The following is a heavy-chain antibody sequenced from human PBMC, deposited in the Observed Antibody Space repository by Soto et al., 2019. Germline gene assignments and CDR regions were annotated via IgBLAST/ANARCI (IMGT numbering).Heavy chain of an antibody. CDR1: GYTFTSYD. D-gene: IGHD3-9*01. J-gene: IGHJ4*02. V-gene: IGHV1-8*01. Sequence: GASVKVSCKASGYTFTSYDINWVRQATGQGLEWMGWMNPNSGNTGYAQKFQGRVTMTRNTSISTAYMELSSLRSEDTAVYYCARGRGPSGFDWLFWEARDDYWGQGTLVTVSS. CDR2: MNPNSGNT. CDR3: ARGRGPSGFDWLFWEARDDY.